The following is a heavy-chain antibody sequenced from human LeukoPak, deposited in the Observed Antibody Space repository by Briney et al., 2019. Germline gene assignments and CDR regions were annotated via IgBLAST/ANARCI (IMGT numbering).Heavy chain of an antibody. V-gene: IGHV1-8*01. CDR1: GYTFTSYD. D-gene: IGHD6-19*01. CDR2: MNPNSGNT. Sequence: ASVKVSCKASGYTFTSYDINWVRQATGQGLEWMGWMNPNSGNTGYAQKFQGRVTITRNTSISTAYMELSSLRSEDTAVYYCARYSSGWYGAFDIWGQGTMVTVSS. CDR3: ARYSSGWYGAFDI. J-gene: IGHJ3*02.